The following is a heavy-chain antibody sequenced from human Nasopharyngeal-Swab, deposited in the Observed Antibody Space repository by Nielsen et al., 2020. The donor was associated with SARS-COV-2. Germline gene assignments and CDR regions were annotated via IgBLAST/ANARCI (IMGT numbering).Heavy chain of an antibody. D-gene: IGHD3-10*01. V-gene: IGHV3-23*01. CDR1: GFTFSSYA. Sequence: ESLKTPRAALGFTFSSYAMTWVRQAPGKGLEWVSSISVNGASTYHAGPVKGRFTISRDNSRNTLYLQLNSLRDEDTAIYYCAKRVAGKYYYMDVWGKGTTVTVAS. CDR2: ISVNGAST. J-gene: IGHJ6*03. CDR3: AKRVAGKYYYMDV.